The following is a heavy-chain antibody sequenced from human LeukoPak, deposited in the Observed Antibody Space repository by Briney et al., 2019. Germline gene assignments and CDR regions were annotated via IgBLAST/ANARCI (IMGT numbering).Heavy chain of an antibody. Sequence: GRSLRLSCTASGFTFGDYAMSWFRQAPGKGLEWVGFIRSKAYGGTTEYAASVKGRFTISRDDSKSIAYLQMNSLKTEDTAVYYCTRDRSPGIAVQPWFDPWGQGTLVTVSS. CDR2: IRSKAYGGTT. CDR1: GFTFGDYA. CDR3: TRDRSPGIAVQPWFDP. J-gene: IGHJ5*02. D-gene: IGHD6-19*01. V-gene: IGHV3-49*03.